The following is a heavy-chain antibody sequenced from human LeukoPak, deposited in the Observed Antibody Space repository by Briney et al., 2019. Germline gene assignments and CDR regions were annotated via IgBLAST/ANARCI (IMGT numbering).Heavy chain of an antibody. CDR3: AKSNGYGLVDI. CDR2: IMSSGNI. V-gene: IGHV4-4*07. Sequence: PSETLSLTCTVSGDSIGTYDWSWIRQPAGKGLEWIGRIMSSGNINYNPSLKSRVTISLDTSRNQFSLNLNSVTAADTAVYYCAKSNGYGLVDIWGQGTMVTVSS. J-gene: IGHJ3*02. CDR1: GDSIGTYD. D-gene: IGHD3-10*01.